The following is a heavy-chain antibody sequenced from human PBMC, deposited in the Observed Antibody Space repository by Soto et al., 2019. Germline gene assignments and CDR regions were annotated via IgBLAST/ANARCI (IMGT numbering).Heavy chain of an antibody. J-gene: IGHJ6*02. CDR2: ISSSSSYI. CDR1: GFTFSSYS. D-gene: IGHD3-3*01. Sequence: GGSLRLSCAASGFTFSSYSMNWVRQAPGKGLEWVSSISSSSSYIYYADSVKGRFTISRDNAKNSLYLQMNSPRAEDTAVYYCARDSEFGVVINYYYYYGMDVWGQGTTVTVS. V-gene: IGHV3-21*01. CDR3: ARDSEFGVVINYYYYYGMDV.